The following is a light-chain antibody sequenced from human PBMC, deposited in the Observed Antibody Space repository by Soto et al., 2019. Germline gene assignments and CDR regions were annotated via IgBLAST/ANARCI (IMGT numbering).Light chain of an antibody. CDR3: QQYGRSRWT. CDR2: GAS. Sequence: EIVMTQSPVTLSVSPGERATLSCRASQSVSSSYLAWYQQKPGQAPRLLIYGASSRATGIPDRFSGSGSGTDFTLTISRLEPEDFAVYYCQQYGRSRWTFGQGTKVDIK. J-gene: IGKJ1*01. CDR1: QSVSSSY. V-gene: IGKV3-20*01.